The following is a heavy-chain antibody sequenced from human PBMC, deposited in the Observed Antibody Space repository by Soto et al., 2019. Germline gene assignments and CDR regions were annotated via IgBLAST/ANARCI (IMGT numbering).Heavy chain of an antibody. CDR1: GFIFSSHE. Sequence: PGGSLRLSCAASGFIFSSHEMNWVRQAPGKWLEWISYISSSGSNIYYADSVKGRFTISRDDVKKSVFLQMTSLGAEDTAVYYCARSPLSGTFKYYFYAMDVWGQGXTVTVYS. D-gene: IGHD1-26*01. J-gene: IGHJ6*02. CDR2: ISSSGSNI. V-gene: IGHV3-48*03. CDR3: ARSPLSGTFKYYFYAMDV.